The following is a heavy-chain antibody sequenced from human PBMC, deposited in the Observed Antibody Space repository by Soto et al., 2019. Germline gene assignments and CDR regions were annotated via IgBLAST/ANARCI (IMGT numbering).Heavy chain of an antibody. Sequence: QITLNESGPTVVRPTEPLTLTCRFSGFSLTTSGVGVGWIRQSPGKAPEWLALLYWDDDKRYSASLKSRITITKDTSKNQVVLTVSDLDPTDTATYYCAHRVLRTVFGLVTTTAIFFDFWGQGTPVAVSS. CDR1: GFSLTTSGVG. CDR2: LYWDDDK. D-gene: IGHD3-3*01. CDR3: AHRVLRTVFGLVTTTAIFFDF. V-gene: IGHV2-5*02. J-gene: IGHJ4*02.